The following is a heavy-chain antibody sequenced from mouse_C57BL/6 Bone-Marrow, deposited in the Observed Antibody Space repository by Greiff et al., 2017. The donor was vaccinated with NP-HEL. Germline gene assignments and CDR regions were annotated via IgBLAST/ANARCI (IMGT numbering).Heavy chain of an antibody. J-gene: IGHJ2*01. CDR1: GYSFTGYF. V-gene: IGHV1-20*01. Sequence: EVQLVESGPELVKPGDSVKISCKASGYSFTGYFMNWVMQSHGKSLEWIGRINPYNGDTFYNQKFKGKATLTVDTSSSTAHMELRSLTSEDSAVYYCARGGYDPSYFDYWGQGTTLTVSS. CDR3: ARGGYDPSYFDY. CDR2: INPYNGDT. D-gene: IGHD2-2*01.